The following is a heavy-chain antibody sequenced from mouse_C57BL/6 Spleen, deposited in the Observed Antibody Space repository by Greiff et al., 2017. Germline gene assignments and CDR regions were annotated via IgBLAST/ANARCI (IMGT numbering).Heavy chain of an antibody. CDR1: GYTFTSYW. J-gene: IGHJ2*01. CDR3: VSTCEGGLFDY. V-gene: IGHV1-53*01. CDR2: ISPSSGGT. Sequence: QVQLQQPGAELVKPGASVKLSCKASGYTFTSYWMHWVKQRPGRGLEWIGNISPSSGGTNYNEKFKSKATLTADKSSSTAYMQLSSLTSEDTAVYYCVSTCEGGLFDYWGQGTTLTVSS. D-gene: IGHD1-1*02.